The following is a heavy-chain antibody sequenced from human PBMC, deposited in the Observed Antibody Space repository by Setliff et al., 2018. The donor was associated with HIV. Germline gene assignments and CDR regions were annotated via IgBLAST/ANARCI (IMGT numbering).Heavy chain of an antibody. CDR1: GFTLSTYT. CDR2: ISSNIIYI. V-gene: IGHV3-21*01. Sequence: PGESLKISCAASGFTLSTYTMNWVRQAPGKGLEWISSISSNIIYIYYADSVRGRFTISRDNAKNSLYLQMNSLRVEDTAVYYCAREAGGPPGNYDLWGQGTLVTVSS. CDR3: AREAGGPPGNYDL. D-gene: IGHD3-3*01. J-gene: IGHJ4*02.